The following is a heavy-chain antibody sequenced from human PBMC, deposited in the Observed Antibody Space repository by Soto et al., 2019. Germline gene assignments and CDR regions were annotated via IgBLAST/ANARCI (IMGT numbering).Heavy chain of an antibody. V-gene: IGHV4-4*02. D-gene: IGHD6-13*01. CDR2: IYHTGST. CDR3: ARIWYPFDP. CDR1: GASISTSNW. Sequence: QLQESGPGLVKPSGTLSLTCAVSGASISTSNWWSWVRQSPGKGLEWIGEIYHTGSTNYNPSLKSRVSMSVDKSKIQFSLKLNSVTAADTAVYYCARIWYPFDPWGQGTLVTVSS. J-gene: IGHJ5*02.